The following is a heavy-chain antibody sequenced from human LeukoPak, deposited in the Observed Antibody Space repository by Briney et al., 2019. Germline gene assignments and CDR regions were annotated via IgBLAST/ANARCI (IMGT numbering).Heavy chain of an antibody. CDR1: GYSFTSYW. D-gene: IGHD3-22*01. V-gene: IGHV5-51*01. Sequence: GESLKISCQGSGYSFTSYWVGWVRPLPGKGLEWMGIIYPGDSDTRYSPSFQGQVTISADKSISTAYLQWSSLKASDTAMYYCARHGAYYYDSSGSADYWGQGTLVTVSS. J-gene: IGHJ4*02. CDR3: ARHGAYYYDSSGSADY. CDR2: IYPGDSDT.